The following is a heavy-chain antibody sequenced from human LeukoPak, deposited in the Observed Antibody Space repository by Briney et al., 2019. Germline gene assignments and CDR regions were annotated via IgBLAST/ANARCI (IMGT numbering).Heavy chain of an antibody. CDR1: GFTFSTYT. CDR3: ARGSSGWYYFDY. CDR2: ISSSSSYI. Sequence: GGSLRLSCAASGFTFSTYTMNWVRQAPGKGLEWVSSISSSSSYIYYADSVKGRFTISRDNAKNSLYLQMNSLRAEDTAVYYCARGSSGWYYFDYWGQGTLVTVSS. D-gene: IGHD6-19*01. V-gene: IGHV3-21*01. J-gene: IGHJ4*02.